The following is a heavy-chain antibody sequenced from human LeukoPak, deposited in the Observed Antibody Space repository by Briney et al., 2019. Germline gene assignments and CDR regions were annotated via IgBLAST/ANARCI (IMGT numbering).Heavy chain of an antibody. Sequence: PSETLSLTCTVSGGSISSYYWSWLRQARGKGLEWIGYIYHSGSTNYNPSLKSRVSISVDTSENQFSLKLSSVTAADTAVYYCARTYPVINYLSSWYLPSYHFDTWGQGTLVTVSS. CDR3: ARTYPVINYLSSWYLPSYHFDT. CDR1: GGSISSYY. J-gene: IGHJ4*02. V-gene: IGHV4-59*01. D-gene: IGHD6-13*01. CDR2: IYHSGST.